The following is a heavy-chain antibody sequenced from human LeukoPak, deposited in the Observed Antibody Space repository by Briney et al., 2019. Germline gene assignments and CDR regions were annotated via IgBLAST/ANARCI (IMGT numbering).Heavy chain of an antibody. D-gene: IGHD6-6*01. CDR1: GGSISSYY. J-gene: IGHJ4*02. CDR3: ACSSSHADY. Sequence: PSETLSLTCTVSGGSISSYYWSWIRQPPGKGLEWIGYIYYTGTTSYNPSLKSRVTISVDTSKNQFSLKLSSVTAADTAVYYCACSSSHADYWGQGTLVTVSS. V-gene: IGHV4-59*08. CDR2: IYYTGTT.